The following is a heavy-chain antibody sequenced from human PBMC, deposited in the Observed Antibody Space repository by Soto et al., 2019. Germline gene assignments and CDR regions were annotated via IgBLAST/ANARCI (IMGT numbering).Heavy chain of an antibody. D-gene: IGHD3-16*01. V-gene: IGHV3-73*01. CDR1: GFVFKYSS. CDR3: TRLIRATKDY. J-gene: IGHJ4*02. Sequence: EVLLVESGGGLGQPGGSLKLSCEASGFVFKYSSIHWVRQASGKGLEWVCLIRDRAYNYATVYAASVTGRFTISRDDSNNTAYLQMDSIKTQDTAIYSCTRLIRATKDYWGQGTLFTVSP. CDR2: IRDRAYNYAT.